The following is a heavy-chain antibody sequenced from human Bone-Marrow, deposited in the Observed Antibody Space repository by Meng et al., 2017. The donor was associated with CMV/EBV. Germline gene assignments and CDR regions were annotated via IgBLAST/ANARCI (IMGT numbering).Heavy chain of an antibody. D-gene: IGHD3-10*01. Sequence: GGSLRLSCASSGFTFDDYAMHWVRQAPGKGLEWVSGIRWNSGSIGYADSVKGRFTISRDNAKNALYLQMNSLRAEDTALYYCAKDIGVGEADYWGQGTLVTVSS. V-gene: IGHV3-9*01. CDR1: GFTFDDYA. J-gene: IGHJ4*02. CDR3: AKDIGVGEADY. CDR2: IRWNSGSI.